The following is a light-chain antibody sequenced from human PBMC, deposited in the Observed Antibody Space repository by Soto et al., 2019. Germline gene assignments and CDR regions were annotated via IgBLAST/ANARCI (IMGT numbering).Light chain of an antibody. CDR1: SSNIGNNY. Sequence: QSVLTQPPSVSAAPGQRVTISCFGSSSNIGNNYVSWYQQLPGTAPKLLIYENNKRPSGIPDRFSGSKSGTSATLGITGLQTGDEADYYCETWDASLSAVVFGGGTKLTVL. J-gene: IGLJ3*02. CDR2: ENN. CDR3: ETWDASLSAVV. V-gene: IGLV1-51*01.